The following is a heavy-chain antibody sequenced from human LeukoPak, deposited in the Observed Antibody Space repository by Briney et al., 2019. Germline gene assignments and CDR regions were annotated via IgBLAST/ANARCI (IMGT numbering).Heavy chain of an antibody. CDR2: ISGSGGTT. J-gene: IGHJ4*02. Sequence: GGSLRLSCAASGFTFSSYDMSWVRQAPGKGPEWVSGISGSGGTTYYADSVKGRFTISRDNSKNTLYLQMNSLRPEDTAVYYCARGPDYDILADYFDYWGQGTLVTVSS. CDR1: GFTFSSYD. D-gene: IGHD3-9*01. V-gene: IGHV3-23*01. CDR3: ARGPDYDILADYFDY.